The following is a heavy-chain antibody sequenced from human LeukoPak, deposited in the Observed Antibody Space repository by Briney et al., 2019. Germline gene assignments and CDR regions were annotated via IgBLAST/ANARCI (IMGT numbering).Heavy chain of an antibody. D-gene: IGHD3-22*01. Sequence: PGGSLRLSCAASGFIFSDHYMDWVRQAPGKGLEWVSYISSSGSTIYYADSVKGRFTISRDNAKNSLYLQMNSLRAEDTAVYYCASYDSSGYYYFDYWGQGTLVTVSS. CDR2: ISSSGSTI. J-gene: IGHJ4*02. CDR1: GFIFSDHY. CDR3: ASYDSSGYYYFDY. V-gene: IGHV3-11*01.